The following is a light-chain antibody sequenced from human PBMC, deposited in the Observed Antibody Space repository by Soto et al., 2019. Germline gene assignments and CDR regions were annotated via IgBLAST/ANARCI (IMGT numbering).Light chain of an antibody. CDR3: QQYGYSPIT. J-gene: IGKJ5*01. CDR1: QSIARTY. Sequence: EVVLTQSPGTLSLSPGERATLSCRASQSIARTYLAWYQQKPGQAPRLLIYDISTRATGIPDRFSASGSGTDFTLTISGLETEDFAMYYCQQYGYSPITFGQGTRLEIK. V-gene: IGKV3-20*01. CDR2: DIS.